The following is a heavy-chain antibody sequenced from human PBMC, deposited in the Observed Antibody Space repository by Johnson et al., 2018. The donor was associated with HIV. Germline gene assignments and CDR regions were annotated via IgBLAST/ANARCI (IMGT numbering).Heavy chain of an antibody. D-gene: IGHD1-14*01. CDR3: AKDQGIGLSTDDAFDI. Sequence: QVQLVESGGGVVQPGGSLRLSCAASGFTFSSYGMHWVRQAPGKGLEWVAFIQYDESNKRYADSVKGRFTISRDNSKNTLYLQMNSLRAEDTAVYYCAKDQGIGLSTDDAFDIWGQGTMVTVSS. CDR2: IQYDESNK. V-gene: IGHV3-30*02. J-gene: IGHJ3*02. CDR1: GFTFSSYG.